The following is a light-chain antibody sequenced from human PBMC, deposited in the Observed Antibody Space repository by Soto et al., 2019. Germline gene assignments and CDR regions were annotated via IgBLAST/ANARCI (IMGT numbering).Light chain of an antibody. J-gene: IGKJ3*01. Sequence: EIVMTHSPATLSVSPCERATLSFSASQSVSSDLAWYHQKPGQAPRLLIYGASARATGIPTRFSGSGSGTEFTLTISSLQSEDFAVYYCQQYNNWPPVTFGPGTKVDIK. CDR3: QQYNNWPPVT. CDR2: GAS. V-gene: IGKV3-15*01. CDR1: QSVSSD.